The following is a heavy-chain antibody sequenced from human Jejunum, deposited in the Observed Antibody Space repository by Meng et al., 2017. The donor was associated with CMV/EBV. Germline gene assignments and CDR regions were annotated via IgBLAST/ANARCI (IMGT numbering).Heavy chain of an antibody. J-gene: IGHJ4*02. V-gene: IGHV2-5*02. CDR2: IYWDDDK. CDR1: FSPPSSPVG. Sequence: FSPPSSPVGGGWIRRPPGKALEWLAFIYWDDDKRYSPSLKSRLTITKDAPKNQVVLTMTNMGPADTATYHCVHRKDYSGNWNGGSVDFWGQGALVTVSS. D-gene: IGHD1-1*01. CDR3: VHRKDYSGNWNGGSVDF.